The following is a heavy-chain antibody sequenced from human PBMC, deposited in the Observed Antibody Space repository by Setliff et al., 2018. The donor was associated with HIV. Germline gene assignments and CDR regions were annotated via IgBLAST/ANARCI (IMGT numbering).Heavy chain of an antibody. J-gene: IGHJ3*01. Sequence: SVKVSCKTSGVTFTTYSITWVRQVPGQGLEWMGGIIPIIRSAKYAQKFQGRVTITADKSTSTAYMELSNLRSEDTAVYYCAREVASYSSRFDAFDVWGQGTTVTVSS. CDR3: AREVASYSSRFDAFDV. D-gene: IGHD6-13*01. CDR2: IIPIIRSA. V-gene: IGHV1-69*06. CDR1: GVTFTTYS.